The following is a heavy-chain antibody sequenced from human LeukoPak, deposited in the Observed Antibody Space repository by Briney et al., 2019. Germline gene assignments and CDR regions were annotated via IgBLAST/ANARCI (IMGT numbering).Heavy chain of an antibody. CDR3: ARDEWVYDYVWGSYRPAYFDY. J-gene: IGHJ4*02. CDR1: GFTFSSYA. Sequence: GGSLRLSCAASGFTFSSYAMHWVRQAPGKGLEYVAAISSNGGSTYYANSVKGRFTISRDNSKNTLYLQMNSLRAEDTAVYYCARDEWVYDYVWGSYRPAYFDYWGQGTLVTVPS. D-gene: IGHD3-16*02. CDR2: ISSNGGST. V-gene: IGHV3-64*01.